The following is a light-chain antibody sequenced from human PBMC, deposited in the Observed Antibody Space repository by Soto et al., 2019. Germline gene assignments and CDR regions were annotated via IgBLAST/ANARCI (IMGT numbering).Light chain of an antibody. CDR2: GAS. CDR1: QGINTY. Sequence: IQLTQSPSSLSASVGDRVTITCRASQGINTYLGWYQQKPGEAPKLLIYGASTLQSGVPSGFRGSGSGTDFTLTITNLQPEDFANYYCQQFNSYPHAFGGGTKVDIK. V-gene: IGKV1-9*01. CDR3: QQFNSYPHA. J-gene: IGKJ4*01.